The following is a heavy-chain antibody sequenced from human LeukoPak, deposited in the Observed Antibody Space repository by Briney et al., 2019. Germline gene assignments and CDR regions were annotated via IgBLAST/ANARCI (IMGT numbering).Heavy chain of an antibody. J-gene: IGHJ4*02. D-gene: IGHD2-2*01. V-gene: IGHV5-51*01. CDR2: IYPGDSDT. CDR1: GYSFTSYW. CDR3: ARLGCSSTSCLYYFDY. Sequence: GESLKISCKGSGYSFTSYWIGWVRQMPGKGLEWMGIIYPGDSDTRYSPSFQGQVTISADKSISTAYLQWSSLKASDTAMYYCARLGCSSTSCLYYFDYWGQGTLVAVSS.